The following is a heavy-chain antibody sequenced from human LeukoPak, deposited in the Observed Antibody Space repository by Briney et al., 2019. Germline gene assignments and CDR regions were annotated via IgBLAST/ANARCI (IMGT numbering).Heavy chain of an antibody. V-gene: IGHV4-59*12. CDR3: ARGEGTNYDILTGYYIPSAFFDY. D-gene: IGHD3-9*01. CDR2: VYYSGST. J-gene: IGHJ4*02. Sequence: SETLSLTCTVSGGSISSYYWSWIRQPPGKGLEWIGYVYYSGSTNYNPSLKSRVTISVDTSKNQFSLKLSSVTAADTAVYFCARGEGTNYDILTGYYIPSAFFDYWGQGTLVTVSS. CDR1: GGSISSYY.